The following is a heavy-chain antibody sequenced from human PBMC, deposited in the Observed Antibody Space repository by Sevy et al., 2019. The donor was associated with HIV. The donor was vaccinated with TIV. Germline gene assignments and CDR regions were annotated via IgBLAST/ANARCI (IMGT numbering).Heavy chain of an antibody. Sequence: GGSLRLSCAASGFTFSSYAMSWVRQAPGKGLEWVSAISGSGGSPYYADSVKGRFTISRDNSKNTLYLQMNSLRAEDTAVYYCAKDGPDCSGGSCYAVTIYYFDYWGQGTLVTVSS. D-gene: IGHD2-15*01. CDR3: AKDGPDCSGGSCYAVTIYYFDY. CDR2: ISGSGGSP. CDR1: GFTFSSYA. J-gene: IGHJ4*02. V-gene: IGHV3-23*01.